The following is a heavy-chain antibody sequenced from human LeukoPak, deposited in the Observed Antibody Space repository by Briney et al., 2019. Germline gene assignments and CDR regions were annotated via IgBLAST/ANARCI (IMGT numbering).Heavy chain of an antibody. Sequence: ASVKVSCKASGYTFTGYYMHWVRQAPGQGLEWMGWINPNSGGTNYAQKFQGWVTMTRDTSTSTAYMELSRLRSDDTAVYYCARAFPGSHTIFGVASYGMDVWGQGTTVTVSS. J-gene: IGHJ6*02. CDR3: ARAFPGSHTIFGVASYGMDV. CDR2: INPNSGGT. CDR1: GYTFTGYY. D-gene: IGHD3-3*01. V-gene: IGHV1-2*04.